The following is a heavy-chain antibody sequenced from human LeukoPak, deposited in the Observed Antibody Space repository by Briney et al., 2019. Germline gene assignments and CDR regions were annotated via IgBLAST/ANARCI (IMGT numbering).Heavy chain of an antibody. CDR1: GFTFSSYI. CDR3: ARDRHSTGWYYFDY. J-gene: IGHJ4*02. Sequence: PGGSLRLSCTASGFTFSSYIMNLIRQTPGKGLEWVSYINSRSSTIYYADSVKGRFTISRDNAKNSLYLQMNSLREEDTAVYYCARDRHSTGWYYFDYWGQGTLVIVSS. CDR2: INSRSSTI. V-gene: IGHV3-48*02. D-gene: IGHD6-19*01.